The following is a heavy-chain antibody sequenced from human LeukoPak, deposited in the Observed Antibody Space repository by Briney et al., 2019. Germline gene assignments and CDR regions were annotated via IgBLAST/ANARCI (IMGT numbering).Heavy chain of an antibody. Sequence: ASVKVSCKASGYIFSNHGISWVRPAPGEGLEWMGWITTYKGNTAYAQKFQGRVTMTTDTSTSTAYMELRSLRSDDTAVYYCARDGDPPTPYFDYWGQGTLVTVSS. D-gene: IGHD7-27*01. CDR3: ARDGDPPTPYFDY. V-gene: IGHV1-18*01. CDR2: ITTYKGNT. CDR1: GYIFSNHG. J-gene: IGHJ4*02.